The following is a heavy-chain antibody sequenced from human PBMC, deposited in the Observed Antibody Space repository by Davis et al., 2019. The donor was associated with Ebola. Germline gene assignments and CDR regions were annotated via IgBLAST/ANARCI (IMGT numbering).Heavy chain of an antibody. V-gene: IGHV7-4-1*02. CDR2: INTNTKNP. Sequence: ASVKVSCKASGYTFTSYAMSWVRQAPGQGLEWMGWINTNTKNPTYAQAFTGRFVFSLDTSVNTAYLQISSLKAEDTAVYYCARGGAAVPWGQGTLVTVSS. J-gene: IGHJ5*02. CDR3: ARGGAAVP. CDR1: GYTFTSYA. D-gene: IGHD6-13*01.